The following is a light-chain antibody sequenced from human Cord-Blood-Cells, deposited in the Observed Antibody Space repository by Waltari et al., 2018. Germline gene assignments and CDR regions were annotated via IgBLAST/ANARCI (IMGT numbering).Light chain of an antibody. Sequence: DIQMTQSPSSLSASVGDRVTITCRASQSISSYLTWYQQKPGKAPKLLIYAASSLQSGVPSRFSGSGSWTDFTLTISSLQPEDFATYYCQQSYSTPGIGTFGQGTKVEIK. CDR2: AAS. CDR1: QSISSY. J-gene: IGKJ1*01. V-gene: IGKV1-39*01. CDR3: QQSYSTPGIGT.